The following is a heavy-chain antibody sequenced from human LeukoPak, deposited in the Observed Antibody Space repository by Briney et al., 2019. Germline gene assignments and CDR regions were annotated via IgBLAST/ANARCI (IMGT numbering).Heavy chain of an antibody. J-gene: IGHJ3*02. CDR1: GFTFSSYG. D-gene: IGHD4-17*01. CDR3: AKDHRPDDYGDYVDAFDI. Sequence: GGSLRLSCAASGFTFSSYGMHWVRQAPGKGLEWVAFIRYDGGNKYYADSVKGRLTISRDNSKNTLYLQMNSLRAEDTAVYYCAKDHRPDDYGDYVDAFDIWGQGTMVTVSS. CDR2: IRYDGGNK. V-gene: IGHV3-30*02.